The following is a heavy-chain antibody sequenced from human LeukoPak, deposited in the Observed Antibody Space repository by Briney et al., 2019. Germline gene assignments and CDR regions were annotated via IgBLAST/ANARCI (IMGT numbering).Heavy chain of an antibody. D-gene: IGHD3-10*01. Sequence: PGGSLRFSCAASGFAFSTNWMHWVRQAPGKGLVWVSHISTDARTITYADFVKGRFTISRDNAKNTLYLQMNSLRAEDTAVYYCARTGTPNYYGSGSYYPPPDYWGQGTLVTVSS. CDR2: ISTDARTI. CDR3: ARTGTPNYYGSGSYYPPPDY. V-gene: IGHV3-74*01. J-gene: IGHJ4*02. CDR1: GFAFSTNW.